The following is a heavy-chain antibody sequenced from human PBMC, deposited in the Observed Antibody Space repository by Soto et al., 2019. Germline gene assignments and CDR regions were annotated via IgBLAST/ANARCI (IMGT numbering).Heavy chain of an antibody. V-gene: IGHV3-21*01. CDR1: GFTFSSYS. Sequence: GESLKISCAASGFTFSSYSMNWVRQAPGKGLEWVSSISSSSSYIYYADSVKGRFTISRDNAKNSLYLQMNSLRAEDTAVYYCAIDLAGRGYSSSWYYFDYWGQGTLVTVSS. D-gene: IGHD6-13*01. J-gene: IGHJ4*02. CDR2: ISSSSSYI. CDR3: AIDLAGRGYSSSWYYFDY.